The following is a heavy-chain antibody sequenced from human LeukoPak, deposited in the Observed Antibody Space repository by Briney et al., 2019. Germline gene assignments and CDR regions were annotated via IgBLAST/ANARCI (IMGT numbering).Heavy chain of an antibody. CDR3: ARGALLWFGKLSQHFDY. D-gene: IGHD3-10*01. CDR1: GYTFTSYG. J-gene: IGHJ4*02. V-gene: IGHV1-18*01. Sequence: GASVKVSCKASGYTFTSYGISWVRQAPGQGLEWMGWISAYNGNTNYAQKLQGRVTMTTDTSTSTAYMELRSLRSDDTAVYYCARGALLWFGKLSQHFDYWGQGTLVTVSS. CDR2: ISAYNGNT.